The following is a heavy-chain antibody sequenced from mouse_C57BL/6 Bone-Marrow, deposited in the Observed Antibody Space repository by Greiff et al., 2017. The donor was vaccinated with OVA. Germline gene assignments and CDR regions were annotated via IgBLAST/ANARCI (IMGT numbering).Heavy chain of an antibody. CDR2: IDPSDSYT. D-gene: IGHD1-1*01. Sequence: VQLQQPGAELVRPGTSVKLSCKASGYTFTSYWMHWVKQRPGQGLEWIGVIDPSDSYTNYKQKFKGKATLTVDTSSSTAYMQLSSLTSEDSAVYYCAREGVITTVVATSDYYAMDYWGQGTSVTVSS. CDR3: AREGVITTVVATSDYYAMDY. CDR1: GYTFTSYW. V-gene: IGHV1-59*01. J-gene: IGHJ4*01.